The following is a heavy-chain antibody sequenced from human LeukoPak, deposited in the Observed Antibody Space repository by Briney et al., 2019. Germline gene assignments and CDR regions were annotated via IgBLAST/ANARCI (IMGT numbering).Heavy chain of an antibody. CDR3: ARDIGPGWYFDL. J-gene: IGHJ2*01. Sequence: GGSLRLSCAASGFTFSSYEMNWVRQAPEKGLEWVSYISSSGTTTYYADSVKGRFTISRDNAKNSLYLQMNSLRDEDTAVYYCARDIGPGWYFDLWGRGTLVTVSS. D-gene: IGHD3/OR15-3a*01. CDR1: GFTFSSYE. V-gene: IGHV3-48*03. CDR2: ISSSGTTT.